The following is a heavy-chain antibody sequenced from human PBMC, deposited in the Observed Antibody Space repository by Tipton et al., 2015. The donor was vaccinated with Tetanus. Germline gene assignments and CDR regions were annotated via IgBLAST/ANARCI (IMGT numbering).Heavy chain of an antibody. CDR1: GFTFKLYG. D-gene: IGHD4-23*01. V-gene: IGHV3-7*03. J-gene: IGHJ4*02. Sequence: SLRLSCAASGFTFKLYGMHWVRQAPGKGLEWVANIKQDGTDYRYVDSVKGRFTISRDNAKNSLYLQMNSLSADDAAVYYCGKKNGGRWVVDHWGQGTLVTVSS. CDR3: GKKNGGRWVVDH. CDR2: IKQDGTDY.